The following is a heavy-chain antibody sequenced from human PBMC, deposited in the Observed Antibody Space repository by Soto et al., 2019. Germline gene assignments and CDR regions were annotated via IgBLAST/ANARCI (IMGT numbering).Heavy chain of an antibody. CDR1: GGTFSSYA. J-gene: IGHJ4*02. Sequence: ASVKVSCKASGGTFSSYAISWVRQAPGQGLEWMGGIIPIFGAANYAQKFQGRVTITADKSTSTAYMELSSLRSEDTAVYYCARVEVTRNYFDYWGQGTLVTVSS. CDR2: IIPIFGAA. D-gene: IGHD4-4*01. CDR3: ARVEVTRNYFDY. V-gene: IGHV1-69*06.